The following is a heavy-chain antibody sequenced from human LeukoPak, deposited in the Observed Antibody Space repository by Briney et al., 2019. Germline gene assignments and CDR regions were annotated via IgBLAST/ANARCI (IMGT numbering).Heavy chain of an antibody. CDR3: ARRGSSSSLDY. D-gene: IGHD6-6*01. J-gene: IGHJ4*02. Sequence: SETLSLTCTVSGASISTYHWSWIRQPPGKGLEWIGCIYYSGSTKYNPSLKSRVTISVDTSKNQFSLKLSSVTAADTAVYYCARRGSSSSLDYWGQGTLVTVSS. V-gene: IGHV4-59*08. CDR2: IYYSGST. CDR1: GASISTYH.